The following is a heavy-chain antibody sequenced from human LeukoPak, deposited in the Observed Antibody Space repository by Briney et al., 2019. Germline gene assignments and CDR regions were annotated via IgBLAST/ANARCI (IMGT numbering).Heavy chain of an antibody. CDR1: GFTFSDHY. CDR2: IFPSGGEI. Sequence: GGSLRLSCAASGFTFSDHYMDWVRQPPGKGLEWVSSIFPSGGEIHYADSVRGRFTISRDNSKSTLSLQMNSLRAEDTAIYYCATYRQVLLPFESWGQGTLVTVSS. CDR3: ATYRQVLLPFES. V-gene: IGHV3-23*01. D-gene: IGHD2-8*02. J-gene: IGHJ4*02.